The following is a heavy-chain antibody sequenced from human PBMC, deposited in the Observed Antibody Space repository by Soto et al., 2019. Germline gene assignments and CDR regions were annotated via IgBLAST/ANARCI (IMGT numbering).Heavy chain of an antibody. V-gene: IGHV3-33*01. CDR1: GFTFSSYG. CDR2: IWYDGTNK. Sequence: QVPLVESGGGVVQPGRSLRLSCAASGFTFSSYGMHWVRQAPGKGLEWVAVIWYDGTNKYYADSVKGRFTISRDNSKNTLYLQMNILRAEDTAVYYCARDRGAVAGTRYYYGMDVWGQGTTVTVSS. J-gene: IGHJ6*02. CDR3: ARDRGAVAGTRYYYGMDV. D-gene: IGHD6-13*01.